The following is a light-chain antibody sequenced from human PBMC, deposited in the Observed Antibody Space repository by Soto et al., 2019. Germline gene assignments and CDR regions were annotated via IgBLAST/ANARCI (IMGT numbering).Light chain of an antibody. CDR2: QVS. CDR1: TSDVGAYNY. CDR3: SSYTSSTTYV. V-gene: IGLV2-14*01. J-gene: IGLJ1*01. Sequence: QSALTQPASVSGSPGQSIAISCTGTTSDVGAYNYVSWYQQHPGKASKLMIYQVSNRPSGVSNRFSGSKSGNTASLTISGLQAEDEADYYCSSYTSSTTYVFGTGTKLTVL.